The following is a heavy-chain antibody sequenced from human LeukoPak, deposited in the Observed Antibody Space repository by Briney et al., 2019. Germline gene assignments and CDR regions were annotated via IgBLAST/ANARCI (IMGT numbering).Heavy chain of an antibody. CDR1: GFTLSSYG. Sequence: GGSLRLSCSASGFTLSSYGMHWVRQAPGKGLEWVALITYDGYYKYYSDSVKGRFTISSDTSKNTLYLQMNSLRAEDTAVYYCARDLSPVVRASPMGYWGQGTLVTVSS. D-gene: IGHD3-10*01. J-gene: IGHJ4*02. V-gene: IGHV3-30*03. CDR3: ARDLSPVVRASPMGY. CDR2: ITYDGYYK.